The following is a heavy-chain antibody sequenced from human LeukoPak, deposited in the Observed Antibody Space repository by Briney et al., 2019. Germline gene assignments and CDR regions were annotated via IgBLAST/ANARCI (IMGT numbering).Heavy chain of an antibody. CDR3: ARAFHYSNYVGYFDY. V-gene: IGHV4-39*07. Sequence: SETLSLTCTVSGGSITSNSYYWGWIRQPPGKGLEWIGSITYSGSTNYNPSLKSRVTISVDTSKNQFSLKLSSVTAADTAVYYCARAFHYSNYVGYFDYWGQGTLVTVSS. J-gene: IGHJ4*02. D-gene: IGHD4-11*01. CDR2: ITYSGST. CDR1: GGSITSNSYY.